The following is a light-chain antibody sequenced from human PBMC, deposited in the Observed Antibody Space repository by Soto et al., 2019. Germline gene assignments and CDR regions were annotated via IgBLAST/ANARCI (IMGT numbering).Light chain of an antibody. CDR2: EVR. Sequence: QSALTQPASVSGSPGQSITISCSGTTNDIGGYNYVSWYQHHPVKVPKVIIYEVRNRPSGVSNRFSGSKSGNTASLTISGLQAEDEADYYCCSYTISATLVFGGGTKLTVL. CDR1: TNDIGGYNY. J-gene: IGLJ3*02. V-gene: IGLV2-14*01. CDR3: CSYTISATLV.